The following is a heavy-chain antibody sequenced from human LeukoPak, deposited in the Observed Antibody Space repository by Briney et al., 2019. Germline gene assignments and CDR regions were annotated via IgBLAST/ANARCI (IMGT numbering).Heavy chain of an antibody. D-gene: IGHD3-22*01. J-gene: IGHJ1*01. Sequence: SETLSLTGTISSGSISSSSYYWGWIRQPPGKGLEWIAGIYYSGSTYYNPSLKSRVSISIDTSNNHFSLRLSSVTAADTALYYCARRRYYDSTGYLDWGQGTLVAVSS. CDR1: SGSISSSSYY. CDR3: ARRRYYDSTGYLD. V-gene: IGHV4-39*02. CDR2: IYYSGST.